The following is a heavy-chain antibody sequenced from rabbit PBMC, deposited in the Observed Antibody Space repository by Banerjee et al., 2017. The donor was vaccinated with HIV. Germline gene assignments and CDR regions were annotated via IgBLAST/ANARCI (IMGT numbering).Heavy chain of an antibody. Sequence: QEQLVESGGGLVQSGGSLKLSCKASGFDFSNYGVSWVRQAPGKGLEWIGCINTATGKDVYASWAKGRFTISRTSSTTVTLQMTSLTAADTATYFCARDSSSSFSSYGMDLWGPGTLVTVS. CDR3: ARDSSSSFSSYGMDL. J-gene: IGHJ6*01. D-gene: IGHD1-1*01. CDR2: INTATGKD. CDR1: GFDFSNYG. V-gene: IGHV1S45*01.